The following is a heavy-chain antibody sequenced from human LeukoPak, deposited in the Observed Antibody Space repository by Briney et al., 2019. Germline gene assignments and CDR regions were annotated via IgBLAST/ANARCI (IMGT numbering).Heavy chain of an antibody. CDR3: ARDVDTAMVTVDYFDY. D-gene: IGHD5-18*01. Sequence: SETLSLTCTVSGYSISSGYYWGWMRRPPGKGLEWIGSIYHSGRNYYNKSIKRRVTIKGETNKKKFSLKLSSVTAADTAVYYCARDVDTAMVTVDYFDYWGQGTLVTVSS. CDR1: GYSISSGYY. V-gene: IGHV4-38-2*02. CDR2: IYHSGRN. J-gene: IGHJ4*02.